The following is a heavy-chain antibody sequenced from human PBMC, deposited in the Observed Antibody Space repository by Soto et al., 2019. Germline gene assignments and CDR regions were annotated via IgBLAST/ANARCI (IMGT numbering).Heavy chain of an antibody. V-gene: IGHV4-34*01. CDR2: INHSGGA. Sequence: PSETLSITCAAYGGSFSGYYWSWIRQPPGKGLEWIGEINHSGGADYNPSLKSRVTISVDTSKNQFSLKLSSVTAADTAVYFCARDLVFHYWGQGTLVTVSS. CDR1: GGSFSGYY. J-gene: IGHJ4*02. D-gene: IGHD3-9*01. CDR3: ARDLVFHY.